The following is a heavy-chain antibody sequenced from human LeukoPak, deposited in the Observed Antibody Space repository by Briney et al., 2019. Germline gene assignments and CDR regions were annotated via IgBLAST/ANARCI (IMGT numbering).Heavy chain of an antibody. V-gene: IGHV1-8*01. CDR3: ARDGRVVAATYYYYYGMDV. J-gene: IGHJ6*02. D-gene: IGHD2-15*01. Sequence: VSVKVSCKASGYTFTNYDINWVRQATGQGLEWMGWMNPNSGNTGYAQKFQGRVTMTRNTSISTAYMELSSLRSEDTAVYYCARDGRVVAATYYYYYGMDVWGQGTTVTVSS. CDR1: GYTFTNYD. CDR2: MNPNSGNT.